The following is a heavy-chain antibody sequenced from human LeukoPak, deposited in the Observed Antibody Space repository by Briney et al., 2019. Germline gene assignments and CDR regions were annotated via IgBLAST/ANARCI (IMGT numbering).Heavy chain of an antibody. CDR1: GGSISSSSYQ. CDR2: IYYSGST. V-gene: IGHV4-39*01. Sequence: LSETLSLTCTVSGGSISSSSYQWGWIRQPPGKGLEWFGSIYYSGSTYYNPSLKSRVTVSVDTSKNQFSLKLSSVTAADTAVYYCARISIVVVPAYFDYWGQGTLVTVSS. CDR3: ARISIVVVPAYFDY. D-gene: IGHD2-2*01. J-gene: IGHJ4*02.